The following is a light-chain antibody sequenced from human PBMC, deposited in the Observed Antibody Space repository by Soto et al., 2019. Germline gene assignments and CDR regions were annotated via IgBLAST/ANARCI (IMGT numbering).Light chain of an antibody. CDR3: QQYGSSSWT. CDR1: QSVSSSY. Sequence: EIVLTQSPGTLSLSPGERATLSCRASQSVSSSYLAWYQQKPGRAPRLLIYGASSRATGIPDRFSGSGSGTDFTLTISRLEPEDFAVYYCQQYGSSSWTFGQGTK. CDR2: GAS. J-gene: IGKJ1*01. V-gene: IGKV3-20*01.